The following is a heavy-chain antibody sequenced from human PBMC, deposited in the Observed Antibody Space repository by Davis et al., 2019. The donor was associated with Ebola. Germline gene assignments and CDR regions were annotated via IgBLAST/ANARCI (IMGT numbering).Heavy chain of an antibody. CDR3: ARARGVGPTSISWFDP. Sequence: ASVKVSCKASGYTFRMYGITWVRQAPGQGLEWMGWTTVYNGDTKYAQTFQGRVIMTTDTSTSTAYMELRSPRSDDTAVYYCARARGVGPTSISWFDPWGQGTLVTVSS. D-gene: IGHD1-26*01. J-gene: IGHJ5*02. CDR1: GYTFRMYG. V-gene: IGHV1-18*04. CDR2: TTVYNGDT.